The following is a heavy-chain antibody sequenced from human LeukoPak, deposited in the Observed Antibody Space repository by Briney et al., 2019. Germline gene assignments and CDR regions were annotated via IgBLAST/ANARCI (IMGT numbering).Heavy chain of an antibody. J-gene: IGHJ3*02. D-gene: IGHD3-16*02. V-gene: IGHV4-39*07. CDR2: IYYGGTT. CDR1: GGSITSNRCY. CDR3: VREGVYAPDPSSYHRDAFDI. Sequence: SETLSLTSIVSGGSITSNRCYWGWIRQPPGKGLEWIGSIYYGGTTYYNPSLKSRITISVDTSKNQFSLKLTSVTAADTAVYYCVREGVYAPDPSSYHRDAFDIWGQGTVVIVSS.